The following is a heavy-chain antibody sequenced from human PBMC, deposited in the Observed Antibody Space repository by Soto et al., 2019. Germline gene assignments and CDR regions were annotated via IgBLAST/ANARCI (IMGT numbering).Heavy chain of an antibody. Sequence: GGSLRLSCAASGFTFSSYWMHWVRQAPGKGLVWVSRIKTDGSSTNYADSVKGRFTISRDNAKNTLYLQMNSLRPEDTAVYYCTREKFDPWGQGTLVTVS. J-gene: IGHJ5*02. CDR3: TREKFDP. CDR1: GFTFSSYW. V-gene: IGHV3-74*01. CDR2: IKTDGSST.